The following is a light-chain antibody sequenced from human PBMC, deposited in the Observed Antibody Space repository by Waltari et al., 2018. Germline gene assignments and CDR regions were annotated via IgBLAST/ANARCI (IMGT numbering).Light chain of an antibody. Sequence: QSALTQPASVSGSPGQSITISCTGTSNDVGGYGYVSWYQQYPGKAPKRIIYEVSYRPSGISTRFSGSKSGNTASLTISGLQAEDEADYYCSSHTATVPHVFGTGTRVTVV. CDR3: SSHTATVPHV. CDR2: EVS. V-gene: IGLV2-14*01. CDR1: SNDVGGYGY. J-gene: IGLJ1*01.